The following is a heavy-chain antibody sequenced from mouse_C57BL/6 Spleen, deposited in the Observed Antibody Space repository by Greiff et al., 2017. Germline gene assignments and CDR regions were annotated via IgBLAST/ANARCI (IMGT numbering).Heavy chain of an antibody. CDR1: GYTFTSYW. J-gene: IGHJ2*01. CDR2: IDPSDSYT. CDR3: ASWNWERGFGY. D-gene: IGHD4-1*01. V-gene: IGHV1-69*01. Sequence: VQLQQPGAELVMPGASVKLSCKASGYTFTSYWMHWVKQRPGQGLEWIGEIDPSDSYTNYNQKFKGKSTLTVDKSSSTAYMQLSSLTSEDSAVYYCASWNWERGFGYWGQGTTLTVSS.